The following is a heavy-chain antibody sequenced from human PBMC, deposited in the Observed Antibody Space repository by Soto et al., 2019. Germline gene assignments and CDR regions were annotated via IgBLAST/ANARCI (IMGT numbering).Heavy chain of an antibody. CDR1: GFTFSSYA. D-gene: IGHD3-16*02. V-gene: IGHV3-23*01. CDR2: ISGSGGST. J-gene: IGHJ4*02. Sequence: GGSLRLSCAASGFTFSSYAMSWVRRAPGKGLEWVSAISGSGGSTYYADSVKGRFTISRDNSKNTLYLQMNSLRAEDTAVYYCAKEEREYDYIWGSYRSFDYWGQGTLVTVSS. CDR3: AKEEREYDYIWGSYRSFDY.